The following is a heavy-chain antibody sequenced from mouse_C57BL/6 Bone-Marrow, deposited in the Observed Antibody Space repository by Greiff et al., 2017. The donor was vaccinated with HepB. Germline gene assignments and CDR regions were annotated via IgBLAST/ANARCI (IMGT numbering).Heavy chain of an antibody. J-gene: IGHJ1*03. CDR1: GFTFSDYG. CDR3: ARKGDYYGSSYWYFDF. Sequence: EVKVVESGGGLVQPGGSLKLSCAASGFTFSDYGMAWVRQAPRKGPEWVAFISNLAYRIYYADTVTGRFTISRENAKNTLYLEMSSLRSEDTAMYYCARKGDYYGSSYWYFDFWGTGTTVTVSS. D-gene: IGHD1-1*01. V-gene: IGHV5-15*01. CDR2: ISNLAYRI.